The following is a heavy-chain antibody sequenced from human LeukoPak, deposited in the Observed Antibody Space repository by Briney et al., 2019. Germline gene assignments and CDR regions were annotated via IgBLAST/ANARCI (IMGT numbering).Heavy chain of an antibody. CDR1: GFSLTNFA. Sequence: GGSLRLSCAASGFSLTNFAMSWVRQAPGKGLEWVSLIIGSSGDTFYSDSVKGRFTISRDNSKNRLYLQMNSLRAEDTALYYCAKGAYDYIEMGYFDYWGQGTLVTVSS. V-gene: IGHV3-23*01. D-gene: IGHD5-12*01. CDR2: IIGSSGDT. CDR3: AKGAYDYIEMGYFDY. J-gene: IGHJ4*02.